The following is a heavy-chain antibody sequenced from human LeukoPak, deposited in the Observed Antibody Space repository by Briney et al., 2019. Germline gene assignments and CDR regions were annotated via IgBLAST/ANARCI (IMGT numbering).Heavy chain of an antibody. J-gene: IGHJ4*02. V-gene: IGHV4-61*02. CDR2: IYTSGST. D-gene: IGHD2-2*01. Sequence: SQTLSLTCTVSGGSISSGSYYWSWIRQPAGKGLEWIGRIYTSGSTNYNPSLKSRVTISVDTSKNQFSLKLSSVTAADTAVYYCARAPGGGYCSSTSCYPFGSPDGDPFDYWGQGTLVTVSS. CDR1: GGSISSGSYY. CDR3: ARAPGGGYCSSTSCYPFGSPDGDPFDY.